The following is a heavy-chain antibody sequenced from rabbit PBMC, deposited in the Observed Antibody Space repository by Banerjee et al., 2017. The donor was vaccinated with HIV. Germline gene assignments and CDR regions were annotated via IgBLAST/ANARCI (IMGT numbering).Heavy chain of an antibody. CDR2: IYTGSSGST. D-gene: IGHD1-1*01. Sequence: QEQLVESGGGLVQPEGSLTLTCKASGFDFSSAAMCWVRQAPGKGPEWIACIYTGSSGSTYYASWAKGRFTISKTSSTTVTLQMTSLTVADTATYFCARDLHIGNSGSLWGQGTLVTVS. CDR1: GFDFSSAA. J-gene: IGHJ4*01. V-gene: IGHV1S45*01. CDR3: ARDLHIGNSGSL.